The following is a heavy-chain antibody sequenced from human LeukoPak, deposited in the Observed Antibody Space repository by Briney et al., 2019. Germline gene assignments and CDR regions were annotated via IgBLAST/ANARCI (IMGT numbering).Heavy chain of an antibody. CDR1: GGSISSYY. CDR3: ARDSPRRFGEPLDAFDI. J-gene: IGHJ3*02. V-gene: IGHV4-59*01. CDR2: IYYSGST. D-gene: IGHD3-10*01. Sequence: SETLSLTCTVSGGSISSYYWSWIRQPPGKGLEWIGYIYYSGSTNYNPSLKSRVTISVDTSKNQFSLKLSSVTAADTAVYYCARDSPRRFGEPLDAFDIWGQGTMVTVSS.